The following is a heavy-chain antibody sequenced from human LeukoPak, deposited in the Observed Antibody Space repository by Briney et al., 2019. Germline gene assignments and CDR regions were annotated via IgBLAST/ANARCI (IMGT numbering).Heavy chain of an antibody. D-gene: IGHD3-16*01. J-gene: IGHJ3*02. V-gene: IGHV3-7*01. CDR2: INPDGSTT. CDR3: VRDPGWGSFDI. CDR1: GFTFSNFW. Sequence: GGSLRLSCAASGFTFSNFWMSWVRQAPGKGLEWVAIINPDGSTTGYVDSVKGRFTISRDNAKNSLCLQLNSLRAEDTAVYYCVRDPGWGSFDIWGQGTMVTVPS.